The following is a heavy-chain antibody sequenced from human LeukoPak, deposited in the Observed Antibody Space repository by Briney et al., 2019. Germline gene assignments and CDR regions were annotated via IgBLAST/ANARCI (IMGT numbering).Heavy chain of an antibody. V-gene: IGHV3-53*01. CDR3: ARDMNL. Sequence: PGGSLRLSCAASGFTVSSNYMSWVRQAPGKGLEWVSVTNSGGATDYADSVKGRFTVSRDNSKNTLYLQMNSLRAEDTAVYYCARDMNLWGQGTTVTVS. CDR2: TNSGGAT. CDR1: GFTVSSNY. J-gene: IGHJ6*02.